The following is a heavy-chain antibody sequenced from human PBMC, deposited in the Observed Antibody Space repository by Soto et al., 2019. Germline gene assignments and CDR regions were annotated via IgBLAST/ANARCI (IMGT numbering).Heavy chain of an antibody. CDR2: VSGSDGYI. J-gene: IGHJ4*02. D-gene: IGHD4-17*01. Sequence: EVQLLESGGGLVQPGESLRLSCAASGFVFSDYAMTWVRQTPGKGLEWVAVVSGSDGYIEYAASVRGRFTISRDNSKNTLFLQMNTLRAEDTAIYYGAKHGDYGAYFVYWGRGRLVIVSS. CDR3: AKHGDYGAYFVY. V-gene: IGHV3-23*01. CDR1: GFVFSDYA.